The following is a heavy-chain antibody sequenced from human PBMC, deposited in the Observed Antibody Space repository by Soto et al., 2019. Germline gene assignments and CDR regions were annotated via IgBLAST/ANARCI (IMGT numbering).Heavy chain of an antibody. CDR2: IHPGDSQT. CDR3: ARHWRDAYQRGGFDI. V-gene: IGHV5-51*01. D-gene: IGHD3-3*01. J-gene: IGHJ3*02. CDR1: GYSFTSYW. Sequence: PGESLKISCKGSGYSFTSYWIGWVRRMPGKGLEWMAMIHPGDSQTRFSLSFQGQVSTSVDKSISTAYLHLSSLKASDTAIYYCARHWRDAYQRGGFDIWGQGTVVTVSS.